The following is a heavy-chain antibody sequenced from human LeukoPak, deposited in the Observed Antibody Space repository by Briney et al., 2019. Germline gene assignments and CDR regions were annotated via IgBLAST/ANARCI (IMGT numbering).Heavy chain of an antibody. CDR1: AASISSAGYS. J-gene: IGHJ4*02. Sequence: SQTLSLTCALSAASISSAGYSWTWIRQPPGEGLEWIGYIYHSGSTYYNPSLKSRVTISVDRSKNQFSLKLSSVTAADTAVYYCARDGGYYGSGTFDYWGQGTLVTVSS. CDR3: ARDGGYYGSGTFDY. D-gene: IGHD3-10*01. V-gene: IGHV4-30-2*01. CDR2: IYHSGST.